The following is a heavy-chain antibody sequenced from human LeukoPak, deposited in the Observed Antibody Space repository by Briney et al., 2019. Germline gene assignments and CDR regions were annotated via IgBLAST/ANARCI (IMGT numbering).Heavy chain of an antibody. Sequence: ASVKVSCTASGYTFTSYGISWVRQAPGQGLEWMGWISAYNGNTNYAQKLQGRVTMTTDTSTSTAYMELRSLRSDDTAVYYCARGSGGYYYDSIDYWGQGTLVTVSS. CDR3: ARGSGGYYYDSIDY. J-gene: IGHJ4*02. V-gene: IGHV1-18*01. CDR1: GYTFTSYG. D-gene: IGHD3-22*01. CDR2: ISAYNGNT.